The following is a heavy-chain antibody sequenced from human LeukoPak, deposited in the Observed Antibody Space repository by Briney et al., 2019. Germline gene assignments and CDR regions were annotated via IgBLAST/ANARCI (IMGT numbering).Heavy chain of an antibody. J-gene: IGHJ4*02. V-gene: IGHV3-23*01. CDR1: GFTFTSSV. CDR3: ARRDIIGWPYVGV. Sequence: PGGSLRPSCAASGFTFTSSVMSWVRQAPGKGLEWVSAISAGGGSTHYADSVKGRFTISRDNSKNTLYLQMNSLRAEDTAIYSCARRDIIGWPYVGVWGQGALVTVSS. CDR2: ISAGGGST. D-gene: IGHD3-10*02.